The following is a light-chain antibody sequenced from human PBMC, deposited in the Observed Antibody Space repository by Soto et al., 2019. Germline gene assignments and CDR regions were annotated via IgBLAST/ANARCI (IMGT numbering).Light chain of an antibody. CDR3: QVWDSSSDHPV. V-gene: IGLV3-21*04. Sequence: SSELTQPPSVSVAPGKTARITCGGNNIGSKSVHWYQQKPGQAPVVVIYYDSDRPSGIPERFSGSNSSNTATLTISRAEAGDEADYYCQVWDSSSDHPVFGGGTKLTVL. CDR1: NIGSKS. CDR2: YDS. J-gene: IGLJ3*02.